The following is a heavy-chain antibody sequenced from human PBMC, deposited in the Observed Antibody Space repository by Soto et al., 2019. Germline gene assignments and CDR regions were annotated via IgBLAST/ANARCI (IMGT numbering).Heavy chain of an antibody. Sequence: SETLSLTCTVSGGSISSSSYYWGWIRQPPGKGLEWIGSIYYSGSTYYNPSLKSRVTISVDTSKNQFSLKLSSVTAADTAVYYCARDPRRVIAAHPGVPNYYYYGMDVWGQGTTVTVSS. V-gene: IGHV4-39*02. D-gene: IGHD6-6*01. CDR1: GGSISSSSYY. CDR2: IYYSGST. J-gene: IGHJ6*02. CDR3: ARDPRRVIAAHPGVPNYYYYGMDV.